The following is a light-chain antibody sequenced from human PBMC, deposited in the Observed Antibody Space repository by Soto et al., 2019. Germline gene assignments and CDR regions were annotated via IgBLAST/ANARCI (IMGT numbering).Light chain of an antibody. CDR3: QKYDSAPRT. CDR2: SAS. CDR1: RGISSN. J-gene: IGKJ1*01. V-gene: IGKV1-27*01. Sequence: MTQSPGTLSVSPGERATLSCRASRGISSNLAWYQQKPGKVPVLLIYSASTLKAGIPSRFSGSGAGTDFTLTISSLQPEDFATYYCQKYDSAPRTFGQGTKVDIK.